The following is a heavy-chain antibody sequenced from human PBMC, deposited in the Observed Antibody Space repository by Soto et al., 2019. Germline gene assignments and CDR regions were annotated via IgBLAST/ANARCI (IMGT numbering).Heavy chain of an antibody. V-gene: IGHV4-34*01. CDR1: GGSFIGYY. CDR2: INHSGST. D-gene: IGHD2-2*01. Sequence: PSATLSLNCAVYGGSFIGYYGIWIRKPPGKGLEWVGEINHSGSTNYNPSLKSRVTISVDTSKNQFSLKLSSVTAADTAVYYCASSEVVPAANQTSASFIRLYNWFDPWGQGTLVTVS. J-gene: IGHJ5*02. CDR3: ASSEVVPAANQTSASFIRLYNWFDP.